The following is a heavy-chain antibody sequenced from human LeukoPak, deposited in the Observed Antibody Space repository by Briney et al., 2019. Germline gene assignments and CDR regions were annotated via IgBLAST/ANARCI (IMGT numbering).Heavy chain of an antibody. J-gene: IGHJ4*02. CDR3: ARVRHSWGSTFNY. CDR1: GFTFSSYA. CDR2: ISYDGSNK. V-gene: IGHV3-30-3*01. Sequence: GGFLRLSCAASGFTFSSYAMHWVRQAPGKGLEWVAVISYDGSNKYYADSVKGRFTISRDNSKNTLYLQMNSLRAEDTAVYYCARVRHSWGSTFNYWGQGTLVTVSS. D-gene: IGHD7-27*01.